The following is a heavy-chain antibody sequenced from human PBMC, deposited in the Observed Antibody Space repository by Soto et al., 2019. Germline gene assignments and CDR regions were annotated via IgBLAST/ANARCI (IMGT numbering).Heavy chain of an antibody. J-gene: IGHJ6*03. V-gene: IGHV3-74*01. D-gene: IGHD3-10*01. Sequence: EVQLVESGGGLFQLGGSLRFSVAAPKLTFRVAWGHWVRRAPGKGLVWFSGIDKVGTDSTYADSVKGRFTSSRDNAKNTVYLQMNSLRVEDTAVYYCARGWFGPDVWGKGTTVTVSS. CDR1: KLTFRVAW. CDR2: IDKVGTDS. CDR3: ARGWFGPDV.